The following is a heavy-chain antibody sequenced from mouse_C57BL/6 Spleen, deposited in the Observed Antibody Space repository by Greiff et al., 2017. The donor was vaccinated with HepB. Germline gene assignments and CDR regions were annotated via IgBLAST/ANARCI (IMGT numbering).Heavy chain of an antibody. CDR3: ARICITTVVAHWYVDV. Sequence: QVTLKESGPGLLQPSQSLSLSCSFSGFSLSTFGMGVGWIRQPSGQGLEWLAHIWWGDDTYYNPALKSRLTISKDTSKTPVFLKIANVDTAATATYYCARICITTVVAHWYVDVWGTGTTVTVSS. CDR1: GFSLSTFGMG. J-gene: IGHJ1*03. V-gene: IGHV8-8*01. CDR2: IWWGDDT. D-gene: IGHD1-1*01.